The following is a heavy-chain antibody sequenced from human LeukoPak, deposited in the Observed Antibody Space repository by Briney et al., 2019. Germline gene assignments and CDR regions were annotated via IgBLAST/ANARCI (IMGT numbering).Heavy chain of an antibody. CDR1: GFTFGNFW. CDR3: ARCTTGKTFGSLREIKKSREIDF. CDR2: MKGDGSHI. J-gene: IGHJ4*02. V-gene: IGHV3-7*01. D-gene: IGHD1-1*01. Sequence: GGSLRLSCAASGFTFGNFWMSWVRQAPGRGLQWVASMKGDGSHIYYVDSVKGRFTISRDNARNSMFLQMDSLRGEDTAVYYCARCTTGKTFGSLREIKKSREIDFWGQGTLVTVSS.